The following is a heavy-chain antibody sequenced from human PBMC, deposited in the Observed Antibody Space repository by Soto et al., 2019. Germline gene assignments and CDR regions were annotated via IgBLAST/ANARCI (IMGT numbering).Heavy chain of an antibody. CDR3: XXXXXGDYVGDFEM. CDR2: ITANXDYA. D-gene: IGHD4-17*01. V-gene: IGHV3-23*01. J-gene: IGHJ3*02. CDR1: EFTFSDYA. Sequence: EVQQLESGGGLVQPGGSLRLSCAAAEFTFSDYAMTWVRLAPGRGLEWVSSITANXDYAQYRDSVKGRFSVSRHNSSXXXXXXXXXXXXXXXXXXXXXXXXXGDYVGDFEMWGRGTMVTVSS.